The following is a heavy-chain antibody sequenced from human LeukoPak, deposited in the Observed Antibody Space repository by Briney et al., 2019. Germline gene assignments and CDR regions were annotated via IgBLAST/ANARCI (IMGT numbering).Heavy chain of an antibody. J-gene: IGHJ4*02. Sequence: PGGSLRLSWAVSGFPFTNYWMSWVRQAPGKGLEWVANIKEDGSVMYYVDSLKGRFTISRDSAQNSLYLQMNSLRVEDTAVYFCARDLWGSYSTGSYLDYWGQGALVTVSS. CDR3: ARDLWGSYSTGSYLDY. V-gene: IGHV3-7*01. CDR1: GFPFTNYW. D-gene: IGHD6-19*01. CDR2: IKEDGSVM.